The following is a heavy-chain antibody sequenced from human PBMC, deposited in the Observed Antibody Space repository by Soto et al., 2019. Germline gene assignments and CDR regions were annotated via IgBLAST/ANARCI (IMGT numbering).Heavy chain of an antibody. D-gene: IGHD3-22*01. Sequence: ASVKVSCKASGYTFTSYYMHWVRQAPGQGLEWMGIINPSGDGTSYAQKFQGRVTMTRDTSTSTVYMELSSLRSEDTAVYYCARGLDSSGYSPDFDYWGQGXLVTVYS. CDR3: ARGLDSSGYSPDFDY. CDR1: GYTFTSYY. J-gene: IGHJ4*02. CDR2: INPSGDGT. V-gene: IGHV1-46*01.